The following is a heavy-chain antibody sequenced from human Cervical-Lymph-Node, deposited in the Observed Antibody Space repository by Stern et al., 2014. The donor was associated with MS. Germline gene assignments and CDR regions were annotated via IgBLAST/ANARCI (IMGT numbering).Heavy chain of an antibody. J-gene: IGHJ4*02. CDR3: AREGPYSSGWYGDY. CDR1: GYTFTRHG. V-gene: IGHV1-18*04. Sequence: QVQLVQSGAEVKKPGASVKVSCKASGYTFTRHGISWARQAPGQGLEWMGWISAYNGNTNHAQTLPGRVTMTTDTSTSPAYTQLRSLRFDDTAVYYCAREGPYSSGWYGDYWGQGTLVTVSS. CDR2: ISAYNGNT. D-gene: IGHD6-19*01.